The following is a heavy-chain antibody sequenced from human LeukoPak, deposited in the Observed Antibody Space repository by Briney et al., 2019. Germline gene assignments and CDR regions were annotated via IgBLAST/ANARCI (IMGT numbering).Heavy chain of an antibody. Sequence: PSETLSLTCTVSGGSISSSSYYWGWIRQPPGKGLEWIGSIYYSGSTYYNPSLKSRVTISVDTSKNQFSLKLSSVTAADTAVYYCARGGYYRDAFDIWGQGTMVTVSS. CDR1: GGSISSSSYY. CDR2: IYYSGST. V-gene: IGHV4-39*07. J-gene: IGHJ3*02. CDR3: ARGGYYRDAFDI. D-gene: IGHD3-22*01.